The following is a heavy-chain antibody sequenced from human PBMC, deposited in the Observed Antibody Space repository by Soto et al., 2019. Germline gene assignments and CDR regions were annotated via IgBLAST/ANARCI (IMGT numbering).Heavy chain of an antibody. V-gene: IGHV3-21*01. CDR3: ARDIVVVPAAIGNAFDI. Sequence: GGSLRLSCAASGFTFSSYSMNWVRQARGKGLEWVSSISSSSSYIYYADSVKGRFTISRDNAKNSLYLQMNSLRAEDTAVYYCARDIVVVPAAIGNAFDIWGQGTMVTVSS. CDR2: ISSSSSYI. CDR1: GFTFSSYS. D-gene: IGHD2-2*01. J-gene: IGHJ3*02.